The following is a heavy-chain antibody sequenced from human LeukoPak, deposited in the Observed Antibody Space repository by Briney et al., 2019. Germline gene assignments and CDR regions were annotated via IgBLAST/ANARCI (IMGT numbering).Heavy chain of an antibody. D-gene: IGHD3-3*01. Sequence: GGSLRLSCGDSGFTFTANIMNWVGQAPGKGLEWVSSISTSTTYIYYADSVKGRFTISRDNAKNSLYLQMNSLRDEDTAVYYCASGIYDCSPLVYWGQGTLVTVSS. CDR2: ISTSTTYI. CDR3: ASGIYDCSPLVY. V-gene: IGHV3-21*01. CDR1: GFTFTANI. J-gene: IGHJ4*02.